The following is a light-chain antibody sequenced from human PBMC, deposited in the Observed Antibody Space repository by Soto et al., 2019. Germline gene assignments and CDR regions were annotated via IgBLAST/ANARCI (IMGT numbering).Light chain of an antibody. Sequence: QLVLTQSPSASASLGASVKLTCTLSRGHSSYAVAWHQHQPEKGPRYLMKVNSDGSHSKGDGIPDRFSGYSSGAERYLTITSLPAEDAAHYYCHILGTDIRVFGGGTKLTVL. V-gene: IGLV4-69*01. CDR3: HILGTDIRV. CDR2: VNSDGSH. J-gene: IGLJ3*02. CDR1: RGHSSYA.